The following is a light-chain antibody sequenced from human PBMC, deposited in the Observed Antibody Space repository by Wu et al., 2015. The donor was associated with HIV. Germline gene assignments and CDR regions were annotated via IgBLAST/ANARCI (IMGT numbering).Light chain of an antibody. CDR2: KAS. Sequence: DIQMTQSPSTLSASVGDRVTITCRASQTINNWLAWYQQKPGKGPNLLIYKASTLEGGVPSRFSGSGSGTEFTLTISNLQPDDFATYYCQHYNAYPHTFGGGTKVEIQ. J-gene: IGKJ4*01. V-gene: IGKV1-5*03. CDR3: QHYNAYPHT. CDR1: QTINNW.